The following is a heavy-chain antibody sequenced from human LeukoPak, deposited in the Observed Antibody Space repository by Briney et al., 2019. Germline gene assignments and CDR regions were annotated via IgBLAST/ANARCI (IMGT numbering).Heavy chain of an antibody. CDR2: IKHDASEK. CDR3: ARGGGLDV. Sequence: GGSLRLSCAASGFSFSSYWMSWVRQAPGKGLEWVANIKHDASEKYYVDSVKGRFTISRDNAKNSLYLQMSNSRAEDTAVYFCARGGGLDVWGQGATVTVSS. D-gene: IGHD3-16*01. J-gene: IGHJ6*02. CDR1: GFSFSSYW. V-gene: IGHV3-7*03.